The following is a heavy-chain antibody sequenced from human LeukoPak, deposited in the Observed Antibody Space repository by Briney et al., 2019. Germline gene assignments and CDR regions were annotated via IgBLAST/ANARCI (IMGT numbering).Heavy chain of an antibody. Sequence: ASLKASCKASGGTFSSYGISWVRQAPGQGLEWMGWISAYNGNTNYAQKLQGRVTMTTDTSTSTAYMELRSLRSDDTAVYYCARDLTYGDPLWYLVYWGQGTLVTVSS. V-gene: IGHV1-18*01. CDR2: ISAYNGNT. J-gene: IGHJ4*02. CDR1: GGTFSSYG. D-gene: IGHD4-17*01. CDR3: ARDLTYGDPLWYLVY.